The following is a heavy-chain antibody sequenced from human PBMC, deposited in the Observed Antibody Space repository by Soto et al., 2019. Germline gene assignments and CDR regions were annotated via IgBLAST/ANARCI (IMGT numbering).Heavy chain of an antibody. D-gene: IGHD6-6*01. CDR2: IIPIFGTA. CDR3: RMDSIAGMDV. Sequence: QVQLVQSGAEVKKPGSSVKVSCKASGGTFSSYAISWVRQAPGQGLEWMGGIIPIFGTANYAQKFQGRVXNXXGQSKRTAYTELSRLRSEDTAVYFCRMDSIAGMDVGGQGTTVTLSS. V-gene: IGHV1-69*12. J-gene: IGHJ6*02. CDR1: GGTFSSYA.